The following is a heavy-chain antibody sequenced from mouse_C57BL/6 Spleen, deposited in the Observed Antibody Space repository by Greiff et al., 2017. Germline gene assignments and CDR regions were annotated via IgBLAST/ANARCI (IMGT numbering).Heavy chain of an antibody. CDR2: IRSKSNNYAT. Sequence: EVHLVESGGGLVQPKGSLKLSCAASGFSFNTYAMNWVRQAPGKGLEWVARIRSKSNNYATYYADSVKDRFTISRDDSESMLYLQMNNLKTEDTAMYYCVRAAYYSNYGDVDYWGQGTTLTVSS. V-gene: IGHV10-1*01. CDR1: GFSFNTYA. J-gene: IGHJ2*01. CDR3: VRAAYYSNYGDVDY. D-gene: IGHD2-5*01.